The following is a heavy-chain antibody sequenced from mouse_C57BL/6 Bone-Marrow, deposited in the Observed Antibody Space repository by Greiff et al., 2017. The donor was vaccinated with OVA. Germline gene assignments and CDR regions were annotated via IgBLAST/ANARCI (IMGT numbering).Heavy chain of an antibody. CDR2: IDPETGGT. V-gene: IGHV1-15*01. D-gene: IGHD2-5*01. J-gene: IGHJ4*01. Sequence: QVQLQQSGAELVRPGASVTLSCKASGYTFTDYEMHWVKQTPVHGLEWIGAIDPETGGTAYNQKFKGQAILTADKSSSTAYMGLRSLTSEDSAVYYCTRGYSNYYAMDYWGQGTSVTVSS. CDR3: TRGYSNYYAMDY. CDR1: GYTFTDYE.